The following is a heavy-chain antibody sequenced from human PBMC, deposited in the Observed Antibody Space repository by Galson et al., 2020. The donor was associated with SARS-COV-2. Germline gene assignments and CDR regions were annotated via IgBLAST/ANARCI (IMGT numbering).Heavy chain of an antibody. D-gene: IGHD2-2*01. CDR1: GDSITSSSYY. V-gene: IGHV4-39*01. CDR2: ISYSGST. J-gene: IGHJ5*02. Sequence: SETLSLTCPVSGDSITSSSYYWGWIRQPPGKGLEWIGYISYSGSTYYNPSLNSRVTISVDTSKNQFSLKLTSVTAADTGVYFCARPDAAGWVDPWGQGTLVTVSS. CDR3: ARPDAAGWVDP.